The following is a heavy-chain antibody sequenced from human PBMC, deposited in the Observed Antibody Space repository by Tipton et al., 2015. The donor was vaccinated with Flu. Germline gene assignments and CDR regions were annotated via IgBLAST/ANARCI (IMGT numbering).Heavy chain of an antibody. J-gene: IGHJ4*02. CDR1: GYPISSGYY. V-gene: IGHV4-38-2*01. CDR2: IYHSGSI. CDR3: ARHTGDSVRGVIDY. D-gene: IGHD3-10*02. Sequence: LRLSCAVSGYPISSGYYWGWVRQPPGKGLEWIGTIYHSGSIYYNPSLKSRLTMSVDTSKNQFSLKLSSVTAADTAVYYCARHTGDSVRGVIDYWGQGTLVTVSS.